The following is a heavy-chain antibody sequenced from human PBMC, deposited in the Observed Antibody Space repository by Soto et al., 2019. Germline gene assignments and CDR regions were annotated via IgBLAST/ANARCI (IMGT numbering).Heavy chain of an antibody. V-gene: IGHV1-46*03. D-gene: IGHD4-4*01. CDR1: GYTFTNYY. Sequence: QVQLVQSGAEVKKPGASVRVSCKASGYTFTNYYIDWVRQAPGQGLEWMGIINPNGGSTTYVQKFQGRVTMTRDRATSTVYMELSSRRSEDTVVYYCARAALTTVTNRLNDVFDVWGQGTMVTVSS. J-gene: IGHJ3*01. CDR3: ARAALTTVTNRLNDVFDV. CDR2: INPNGGST.